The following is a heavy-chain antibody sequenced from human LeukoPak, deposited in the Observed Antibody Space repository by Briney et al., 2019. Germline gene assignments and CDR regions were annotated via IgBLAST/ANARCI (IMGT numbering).Heavy chain of an antibody. CDR2: INPNSGGT. CDR3: ARGGYDFWSGYSLIWFGP. D-gene: IGHD3-3*01. CDR1: GYTFTGYY. V-gene: IGHV1-2*02. Sequence: ASVKVSCKASGYTFTGYYMHWVRQAPGQGLEWMGWINPNSGGTNYAQKFQGRVTMTRDTSISTAYMELSRLRSDDTAVYYCARGGYDFWSGYSLIWFGPWGQGTLVTVSS. J-gene: IGHJ5*02.